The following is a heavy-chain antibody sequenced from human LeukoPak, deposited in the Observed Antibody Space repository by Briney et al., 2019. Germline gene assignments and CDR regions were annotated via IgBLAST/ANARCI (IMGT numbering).Heavy chain of an antibody. Sequence: ASVKVSCKASGYTFTSYGISWVRQAPGQGLEWMGWISAYNGNTNYAQKLQGRVTMTTDTSTSTAYMELRSLRSDDTAVYYCARDAGEYCSSTSCYHEDPFDYWGQGTLVTVSS. CDR2: ISAYNGNT. V-gene: IGHV1-18*01. D-gene: IGHD2-2*01. CDR3: ARDAGEYCSSTSCYHEDPFDY. J-gene: IGHJ4*02. CDR1: GYTFTSYG.